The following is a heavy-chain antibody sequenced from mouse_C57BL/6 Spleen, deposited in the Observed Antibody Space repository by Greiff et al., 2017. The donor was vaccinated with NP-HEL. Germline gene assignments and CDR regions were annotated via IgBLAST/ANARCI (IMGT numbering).Heavy chain of an antibody. J-gene: IGHJ4*01. CDR2: IDPNSGGT. CDR1: GYTFTSYW. CDR3: ARGEELLLRYLYAMDY. D-gene: IGHD1-1*01. Sequence: VQLQQSGAELVKPGASVKLSCKASGYTFTSYWMHWVKQRPGRGLEWIGRIDPNSGGTKYNEKFKSKATLTVDKPSSTAYMQLSSLTSEDSAFYYCARGEELLLRYLYAMDYWGQGTSVTVSS. V-gene: IGHV1-72*01.